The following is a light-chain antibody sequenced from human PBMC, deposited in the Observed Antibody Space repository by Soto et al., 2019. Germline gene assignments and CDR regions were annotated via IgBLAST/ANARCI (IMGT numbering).Light chain of an antibody. Sequence: QSALTQPPSASGTPGQRVTISCSGSSSNIGSNTVNWYQQLPGSAPKLLMYSTNQRPSGVPDRFSGSKSGTSASLAISGLQSEDEADYYCAAWDGSLNVVLFGGGTKVTGL. V-gene: IGLV1-44*01. CDR3: AAWDGSLNVVL. CDR1: SSNIGSNT. CDR2: STN. J-gene: IGLJ2*01.